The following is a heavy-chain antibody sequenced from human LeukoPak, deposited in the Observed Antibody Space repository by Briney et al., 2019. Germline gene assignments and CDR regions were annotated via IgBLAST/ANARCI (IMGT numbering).Heavy chain of an antibody. CDR1: GGSISSYY. V-gene: IGHV4-59*01. CDR3: ARGPPIVVVVAAQPWDAFDI. D-gene: IGHD2-15*01. J-gene: IGHJ3*02. CDR2: IYYSGST. Sequence: SETLSLTCTVSGGSISSYYWSWIRQPPGKGLEWIGYIYYSGSTNYNPSLKSRVTISVDTSKNQFSLKLSSVTAADTAVYYCARGPPIVVVVAAQPWDAFDIWGQGTMVTVSS.